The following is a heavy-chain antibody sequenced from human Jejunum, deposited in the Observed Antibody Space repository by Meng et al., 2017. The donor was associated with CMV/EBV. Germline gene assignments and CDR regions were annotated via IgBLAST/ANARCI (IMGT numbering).Heavy chain of an antibody. CDR2: IRQAFLHK. J-gene: IGHJ4*02. V-gene: IGHV3-7*01. CDR3: AEGIASRL. CDR1: GFNFNVFS. D-gene: IGHD6-6*01. Sequence: SCAASGFNFNVFSMSWVRQAPGKGLEWVASIRQAFLHKSYVDFLKGRFTISRDNAKNSLYLQMNSLRVEDTAMYYCAEGIASRLRGQGTMVTVSS.